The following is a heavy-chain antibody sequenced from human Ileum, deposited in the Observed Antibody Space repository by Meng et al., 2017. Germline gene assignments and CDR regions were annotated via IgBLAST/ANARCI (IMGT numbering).Heavy chain of an antibody. V-gene: IGHV3-7*01. CDR2: INQDGSDK. Sequence: GESLKISCAASGFTFSHYWMTWVRQAPGKGLEWVANINQDGSDKYSVDSVKGRFTISRDNAKNSLYLQMNNLRAEDTAVYYCARTVVAPASRFDYWGQGTLVTVSS. D-gene: IGHD4-23*01. CDR3: ARTVVAPASRFDY. CDR1: GFTFSHYW. J-gene: IGHJ4*02.